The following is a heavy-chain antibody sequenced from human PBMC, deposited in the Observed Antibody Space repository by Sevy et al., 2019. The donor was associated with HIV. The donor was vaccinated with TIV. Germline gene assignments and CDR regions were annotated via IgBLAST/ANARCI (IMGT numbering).Heavy chain of an antibody. J-gene: IGHJ5*02. CDR3: TANMADGEEIFVYNWFDP. Sequence: GGSLRLSCAASGFSFTNARMTWVRQAPGKGLEWVGRIKSKSDGETTDYAAPVKGRFTISRDGSRNTLYLQMNSLKTEDTAMYYCTANMADGEEIFVYNWFDPWGQGTLVTVSS. CDR2: IKSKSDGETT. V-gene: IGHV3-15*01. D-gene: IGHD3-9*01. CDR1: GFSFTNAR.